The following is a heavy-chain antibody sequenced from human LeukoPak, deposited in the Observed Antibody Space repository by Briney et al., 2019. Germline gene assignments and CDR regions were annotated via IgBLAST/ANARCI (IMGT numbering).Heavy chain of an antibody. CDR2: IREDESER. V-gene: IGHV3-7*01. J-gene: IGHJ4*02. Sequence: GGSLRLSCAASGFTFGSYSMSWVRQAPGKGLQWVANIREDESERYYVDSVKGRFAISRDNAQNSFYLQMNSLETDDTAVYYCAKDSYSKGDYWGQGALVTVSS. CDR3: AKDSYSKGDY. D-gene: IGHD4-11*01. CDR1: GFTFGSYS.